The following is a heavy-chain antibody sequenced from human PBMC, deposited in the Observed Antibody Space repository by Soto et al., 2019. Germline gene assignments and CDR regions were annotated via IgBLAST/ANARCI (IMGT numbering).Heavy chain of an antibody. CDR3: ATSNEEKPDIVVVVAATPFDY. CDR2: ISSSSSYI. D-gene: IGHD2-15*01. Sequence: GGSLRLSCAASGFTFSSYSMNWVRQAPGKGLEWVSSISSSSSYIYYADSVKGRFTISRDNAKNSLYLQMNSLRAEDTAVYYCATSNEEKPDIVVVVAATPFDYWGQGTLVTVSS. J-gene: IGHJ4*02. V-gene: IGHV3-21*01. CDR1: GFTFSSYS.